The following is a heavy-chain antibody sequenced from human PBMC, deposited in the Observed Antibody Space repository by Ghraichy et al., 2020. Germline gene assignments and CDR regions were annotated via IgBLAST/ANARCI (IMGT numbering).Heavy chain of an antibody. D-gene: IGHD3-3*01. CDR1: GFTFSSYA. CDR3: ARGDFWSGPHY. J-gene: IGHJ4*02. CDR2: ISYDGSNK. Sequence: GSLRLSCAASGFTFSSYAMHWVRQAPGKGLEWVAVISYDGSNKYYADSVKGRFTISRDNSKNTLYLQMNSLRAEDTAVYYCARGDFWSGPHYWGQGTLVTVSS. V-gene: IGHV3-30-3*01.